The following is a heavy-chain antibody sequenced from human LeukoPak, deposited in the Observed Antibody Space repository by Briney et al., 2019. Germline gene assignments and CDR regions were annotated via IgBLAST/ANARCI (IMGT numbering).Heavy chain of an antibody. D-gene: IGHD6-19*01. CDR3: AVIAVAGENWFDP. Sequence: GASVKVSCKASGGTFSSYAISWVRQAPGQGLEWMGGIIPIFGTANYAQKFQGRVTITTDESTSTAYMELSSLRSEDTAMYYCAVIAVAGENWFDPWGQGTLVTVSS. V-gene: IGHV1-69*05. CDR2: IIPIFGTA. CDR1: GGTFSSYA. J-gene: IGHJ5*02.